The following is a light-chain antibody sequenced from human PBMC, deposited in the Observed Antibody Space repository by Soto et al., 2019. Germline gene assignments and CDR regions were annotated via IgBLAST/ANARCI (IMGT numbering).Light chain of an antibody. Sequence: AIQMTQSPSSLSASVRDRVTITCLASQGIRNDLGWYQQKPAKAPKLLIYAASSLQSGVPSRFSGSGSGTDFTLTISSLQPEDFATYYCLQDYNYPLTFGGGTKVDIK. J-gene: IGKJ4*01. CDR2: AAS. CDR3: LQDYNYPLT. CDR1: QGIRND. V-gene: IGKV1-6*01.